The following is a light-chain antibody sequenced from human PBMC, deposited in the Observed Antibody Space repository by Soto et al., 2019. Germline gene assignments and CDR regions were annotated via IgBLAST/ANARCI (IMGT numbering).Light chain of an antibody. Sequence: EIVLTQSPATVSLCPGERATLSCRASQSVSSYLAWYQQKPGQAPRLLIYDASNRATGIPARFSGSGSGTDFTLTISSLEPEDFAVYYSQQRSNWPWAFGQGTKV. CDR1: QSVSSY. CDR2: DAS. J-gene: IGKJ1*01. CDR3: QQRSNWPWA. V-gene: IGKV3-11*01.